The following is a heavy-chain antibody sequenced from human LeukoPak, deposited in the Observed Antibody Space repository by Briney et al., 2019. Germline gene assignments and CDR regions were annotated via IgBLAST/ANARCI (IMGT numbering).Heavy chain of an antibody. CDR1: GYSISSGYY. V-gene: IGHV4-38-2*02. D-gene: IGHD5-18*01. CDR2: IYHSGST. Sequence: SETLSLTCTVSGYSISSGYYWGWIRQPPGQGLEWIGSIYHSGSTYYNPSLKSRVTISVDTSKNQFSLKLSSVTAADTAVYYCARADTAMVAFDYWGQGTLVTVSS. CDR3: ARADTAMVAFDY. J-gene: IGHJ4*02.